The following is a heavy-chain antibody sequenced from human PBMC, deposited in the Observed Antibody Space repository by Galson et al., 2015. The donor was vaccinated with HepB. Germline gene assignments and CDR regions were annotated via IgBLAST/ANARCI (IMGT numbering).Heavy chain of an antibody. J-gene: IGHJ4*02. CDR1: GSIFTTYW. V-gene: IGHV5-51*01. D-gene: IGHD6-19*01. Sequence: QSGAEVKKAGESVKISCRASGSIFTTYWIGWLRQMPGKGLEWMGVIYPGDSDTSYSPSFQGQVNMSVDMSINTAYLQWSSLRASDTAIYYCARRGQWLGRWGGVDSWGQGTLVTVSS. CDR2: IYPGDSDT. CDR3: ARRGQWLGRWGGVDS.